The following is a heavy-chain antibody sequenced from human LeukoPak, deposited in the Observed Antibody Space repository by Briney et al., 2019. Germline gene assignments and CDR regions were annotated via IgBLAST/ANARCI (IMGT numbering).Heavy chain of an antibody. Sequence: SETLSLTCTVSGGSVSSSSYYWGWIRQPPGKGLEWIGSIYYSGSTYYNPSLKSRVTISVDTSKNQFSLKLSSVTAADTAVYYCARRSSRDGYSWYFDYWGQGTLVTVSS. D-gene: IGHD5-24*01. CDR3: ARRSSRDGYSWYFDY. CDR1: GGSVSSSSYY. CDR2: IYYSGST. J-gene: IGHJ4*02. V-gene: IGHV4-39*01.